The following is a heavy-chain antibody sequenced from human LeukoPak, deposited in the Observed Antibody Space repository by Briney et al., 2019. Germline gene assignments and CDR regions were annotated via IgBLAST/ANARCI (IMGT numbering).Heavy chain of an antibody. D-gene: IGHD3-3*01. Sequence: GGSLRLSCAASGFTFSSYWMSWVRQAPGKGLELVANIKQDRSEKYYVDSVKGRFTISRDNAKNSLYLQMNSLRAEDTAVYYCARLREIPVFGVVTKSTSYFDYWGQGTLVTVSS. J-gene: IGHJ4*02. CDR3: ARLREIPVFGVVTKSTSYFDY. CDR1: GFTFSSYW. CDR2: IKQDRSEK. V-gene: IGHV3-7*01.